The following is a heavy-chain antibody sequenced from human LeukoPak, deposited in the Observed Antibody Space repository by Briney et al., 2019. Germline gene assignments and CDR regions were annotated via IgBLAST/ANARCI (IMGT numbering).Heavy chain of an antibody. V-gene: IGHV3-11*06. D-gene: IGHD3-9*01. CDR2: ISGGSTST. CDR3: PRDPGKTSYDILSGYYREYYFDY. Sequence: GGSLRLSCAASGFTFSDYYMSWIRQAPGKGLEWVSYISGGSTSTNYVDSVKGRFTISRDNAKNSLYLQMNSLRAEDTAVYYCPRDPGKTSYDILSGYYREYYFDYWGQGTLVTVSS. J-gene: IGHJ4*02. CDR1: GFTFSDYY.